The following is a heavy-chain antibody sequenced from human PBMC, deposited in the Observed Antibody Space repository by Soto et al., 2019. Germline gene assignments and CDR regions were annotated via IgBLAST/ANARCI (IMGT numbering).Heavy chain of an antibody. J-gene: IGHJ5*02. V-gene: IGHV1-2*02. Sequence: ASVKVSCKASGFSFTGYYIHWLRQAPGQGLEWMGWINAHSGGTEYAQKFQGRVTLTRDTSISTAYMTLSNLRSDDTAIYYCAKDLTRQLAYWLDPWGQGTQVTVSS. CDR3: AKDLTRQLAYWLDP. D-gene: IGHD6-6*01. CDR2: INAHSGGT. CDR1: GFSFTGYY.